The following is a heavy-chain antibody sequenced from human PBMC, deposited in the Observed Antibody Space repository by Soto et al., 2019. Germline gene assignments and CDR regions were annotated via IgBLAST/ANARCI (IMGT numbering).Heavy chain of an antibody. J-gene: IGHJ3*02. CDR1: GYTFTSYG. CDR2: ISAYNGNT. CDR3: ASEGDYGDYVWAFDI. D-gene: IGHD4-17*01. Sequence: QVQLVQSGAEVKKPGASVKVSCKASGYTFTSYGISWVRQVPGQGLEWMGWISAYNGNTNYSQKIQGRVIMTTDTAKSTAYMELMSLISDDTAVYYCASEGDYGDYVWAFDIWGLGTMVTVSS. V-gene: IGHV1-18*01.